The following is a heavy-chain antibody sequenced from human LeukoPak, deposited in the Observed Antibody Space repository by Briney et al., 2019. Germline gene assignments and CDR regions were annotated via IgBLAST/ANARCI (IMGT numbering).Heavy chain of an antibody. Sequence: PGGSLRLSCAASGFTFSKYWMDWVRQAPGKGLVWVSRINGDGTGTNYADFVKGRFTISRDNTKNTLYLQINSLTGEDTAVYYCARAGELRHFDYWGQGTLVTVSS. CDR2: INGDGTGT. CDR1: GFTFSKYW. J-gene: IGHJ4*02. CDR3: ARAGELRHFDY. V-gene: IGHV3-74*01. D-gene: IGHD1-26*01.